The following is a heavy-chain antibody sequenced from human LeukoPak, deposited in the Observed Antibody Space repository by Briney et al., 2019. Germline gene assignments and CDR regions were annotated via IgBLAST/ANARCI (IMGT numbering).Heavy chain of an antibody. Sequence: ASVKVSCKASGYTFTSYDINWVRQATGQGLEWMGWMNPNSGNTGYAQKFQGRVTMTRNTSISTAYMELSSLRSEDTAVYYCARSYDFWGGYYHLDYYGMDVWGQGTTVTVSS. CDR2: MNPNSGNT. CDR1: GYTFTSYD. D-gene: IGHD3-3*01. J-gene: IGHJ6*02. V-gene: IGHV1-8*01. CDR3: ARSYDFWGGYYHLDYYGMDV.